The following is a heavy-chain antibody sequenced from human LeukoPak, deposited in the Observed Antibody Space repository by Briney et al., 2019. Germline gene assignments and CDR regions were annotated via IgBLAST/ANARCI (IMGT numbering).Heavy chain of an antibody. CDR1: GGTFSSYA. J-gene: IGHJ4*02. CDR3: ARGIAAAGTGNFDY. CDR2: IIPIFGTA. Sequence: SVKVSCKASGGTFSSYAISWVQQAPGQGLEWMGGIIPIFGTANYAQKFQGRVTITTDESTSTAYMELSSLRSEDTAVYYCARGIAAAGTGNFDYWGQGTLVTVSS. D-gene: IGHD6-13*01. V-gene: IGHV1-69*05.